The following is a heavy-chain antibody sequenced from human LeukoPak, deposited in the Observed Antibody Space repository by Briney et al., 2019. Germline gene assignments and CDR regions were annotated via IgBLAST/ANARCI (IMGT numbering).Heavy chain of an antibody. CDR2: IYYSGST. CDR1: SGSISSYY. J-gene: IGHJ6*02. V-gene: IGHV4-59*01. CDR3: ARESLSPYYYYGMDV. Sequence: SETLSLTCTVSSGSISSYYWSWIRQPPGKGLEWIGYIYYSGSTNYNPSLKSRVTISVVTSKNQFSLKLSSVTAADTAVYYCARESLSPYYYYGMDVWGQGTTVTVSS.